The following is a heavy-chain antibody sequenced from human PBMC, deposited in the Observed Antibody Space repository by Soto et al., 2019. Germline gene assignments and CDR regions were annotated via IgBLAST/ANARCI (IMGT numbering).Heavy chain of an antibody. CDR3: AKASYDILTGYHLNYFDY. V-gene: IGHV3-23*01. D-gene: IGHD3-9*01. Sequence: LRLSCAASGFTFSSYAMIWVRHAPGKGLEWVSAISGSGGSTYYADSVKGRFTISRDNSKNTLYLQMNSLRAEDTAVYYCAKASYDILTGYHLNYFDYWGQGTLVTVSS. CDR2: ISGSGGST. J-gene: IGHJ4*02. CDR1: GFTFSSYA.